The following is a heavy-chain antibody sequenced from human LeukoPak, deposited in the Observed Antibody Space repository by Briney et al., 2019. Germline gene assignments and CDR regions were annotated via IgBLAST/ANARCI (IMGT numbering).Heavy chain of an antibody. CDR3: AREATITVAGTRKFDY. V-gene: IGHV4-59*01. CDR2: IYYSGST. D-gene: IGHD6-19*01. J-gene: IGHJ4*02. Sequence: SETLSLTCTVSGGSISDYYWSWIRQPPGKGLEWIGYIYYSGSTNYNPSLKSRVTISLDMPKNQFSLKLSSVTAADTAVYFCAREATITVAGTRKFDYWGQGTLVTVSS. CDR1: GGSISDYY.